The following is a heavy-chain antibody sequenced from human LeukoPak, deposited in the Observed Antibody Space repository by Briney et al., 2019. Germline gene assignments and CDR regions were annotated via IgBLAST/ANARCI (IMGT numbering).Heavy chain of an antibody. D-gene: IGHD2-2*01. CDR1: GYTLTGYY. CDR2: INPNSGDT. CDR3: ARGSIVVVPAASVFDP. J-gene: IGHJ5*02. Sequence: GESLKVSCKASGYTLTGYYLHWVRQAPRQGLEWMGWINPNSGDTNFAQKFQGRVTMTRDTSISTAYMELSRLRSDDTAVYYCARGSIVVVPAASVFDPWGQGTLVTVSS. V-gene: IGHV1-2*02.